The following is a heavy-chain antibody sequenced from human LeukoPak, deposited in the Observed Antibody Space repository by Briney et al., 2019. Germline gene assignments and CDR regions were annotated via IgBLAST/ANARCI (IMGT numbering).Heavy chain of an antibody. V-gene: IGHV1-2*02. Sequence: GASVKVSCKASGYTFTGYYMHWVRQAPGQGLGWMGWINPNSGGTNYAQKFQGRVTMTRDTSISTAYMELSRLRSDDTAVYYCARADDTGGGVDYWGQGTLVTVSS. CDR2: INPNSGGT. CDR1: GYTFTGYY. D-gene: IGHD3-9*01. J-gene: IGHJ4*02. CDR3: ARADDTGGGVDY.